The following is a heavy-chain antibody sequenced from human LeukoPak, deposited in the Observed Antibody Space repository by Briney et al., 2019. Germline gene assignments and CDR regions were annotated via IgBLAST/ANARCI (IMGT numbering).Heavy chain of an antibody. CDR2: ISSSSSYI. V-gene: IGHV3-21*01. CDR1: GFTFSSYE. J-gene: IGHJ4*02. Sequence: GGSLRLSCAASGFTFSSYEMNWVRQAPGKGLEWVSSISSSSSYIYCADSVKGRFTISRDNAKNSLYLQMNSLRAEDTAVYYCARDPPVVRGVGVDYWGQGTLVTVSS. D-gene: IGHD3-10*01. CDR3: ARDPPVVRGVGVDY.